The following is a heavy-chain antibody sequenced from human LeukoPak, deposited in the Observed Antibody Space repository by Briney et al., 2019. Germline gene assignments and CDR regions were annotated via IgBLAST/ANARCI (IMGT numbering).Heavy chain of an antibody. CDR1: GGSISSSSYY. CDR2: IYYSGST. D-gene: IGHD6-13*01. Sequence: SETLSLTCTVSGGSISSSSYYWGWIRQPPGKGLEWIGSIYYSGSTYYNPSLKSRVTISVDTSKNQFSLKLSSVTAADTAVYYCARDLFTSSWYRWFDPWGQGTLVTVSS. CDR3: ARDLFTSSWYRWFDP. V-gene: IGHV4-39*02. J-gene: IGHJ5*02.